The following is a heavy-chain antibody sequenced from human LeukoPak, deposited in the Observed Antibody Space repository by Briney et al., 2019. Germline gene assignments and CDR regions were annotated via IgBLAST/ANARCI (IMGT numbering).Heavy chain of an antibody. V-gene: IGHV1-69*13. D-gene: IGHD1-7*01. Sequence: GASVKVSCKASGGTFSSYAISWVRQAPGQGLEWMGGIIPIFGTANYAQKFQGRVTITADESTSTAYMELSSLRSEDTAVYYCARDGNWNYHWFDPWGQGTLVTVSS. CDR3: ARDGNWNYHWFDP. CDR1: GGTFSSYA. J-gene: IGHJ5*02. CDR2: IIPIFGTA.